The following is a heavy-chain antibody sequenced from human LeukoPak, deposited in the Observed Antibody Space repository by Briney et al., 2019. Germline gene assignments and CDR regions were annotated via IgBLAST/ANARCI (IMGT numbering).Heavy chain of an antibody. J-gene: IGHJ4*02. CDR2: INPNSGGT. V-gene: IGHV1-2*02. CDR3: ARDGGYCSSTSCFNEIDY. D-gene: IGHD2-2*01. Sequence: ASVKVSCKASGYTFTSYGISWVRQAPGQGLEWMGWINPNSGGTNYAQKFQGRVTMTRDTSISTAYMELSRLRSDDTAVYYCARDGGYCSSTSCFNEIDYWGQGTLVTVSS. CDR1: GYTFTSYG.